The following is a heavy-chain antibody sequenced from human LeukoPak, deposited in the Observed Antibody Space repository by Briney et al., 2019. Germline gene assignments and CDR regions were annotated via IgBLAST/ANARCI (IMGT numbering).Heavy chain of an antibody. CDR1: GGSISSYY. V-gene: IGHV4-34*01. J-gene: IGHJ3*02. CDR3: ARGGAMVPHDAFDI. Sequence: SETLSLTCTVSGGSISSYYWSWIRQPPGKGLEWIGEINHSGSTNYNPSLKSRVTISVDTSKNQFSLKLSSVTAADTAVYYCARGGAMVPHDAFDIWGQGTMVTVSS. D-gene: IGHD5-18*01. CDR2: INHSGST.